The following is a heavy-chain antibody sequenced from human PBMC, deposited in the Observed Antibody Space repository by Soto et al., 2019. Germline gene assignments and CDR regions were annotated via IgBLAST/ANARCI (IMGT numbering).Heavy chain of an antibody. D-gene: IGHD4-17*01. J-gene: IGHJ4*02. CDR2: ISSSSSYI. CDR3: ARDVTVTRRGLGY. V-gene: IGHV3-21*01. CDR1: GFTFSSYS. Sequence: EVQLVESGGGLVKPGGSLRLSCAASGFTFSSYSMNWVRQAPGKGLEWVSSISSSSSYIYYADSVKGRFTISRDNGKNSLYLQMNSLRAEDTAVYYCARDVTVTRRGLGYWGQGTLVTVSS.